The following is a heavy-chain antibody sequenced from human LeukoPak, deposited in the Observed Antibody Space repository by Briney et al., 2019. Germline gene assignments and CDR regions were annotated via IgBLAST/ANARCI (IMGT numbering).Heavy chain of an antibody. D-gene: IGHD6-19*01. Sequence: PSETLSLTCAVYGGSFSGYYWSWIRQPPGKGLEWIGEINHSGSTNYNPSLKSRVTISVDTSKNQFSLKLGSVTAADTAVYYCARGSGYSSGWDFDYWGQGTLVTVSS. V-gene: IGHV4-34*01. CDR2: INHSGST. J-gene: IGHJ4*02. CDR1: GGSFSGYY. CDR3: ARGSGYSSGWDFDY.